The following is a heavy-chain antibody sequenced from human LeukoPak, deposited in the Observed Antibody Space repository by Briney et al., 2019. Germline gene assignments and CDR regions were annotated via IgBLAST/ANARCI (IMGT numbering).Heavy chain of an antibody. CDR3: GRGWAVDF. CDR1: GFTLSNQW. J-gene: IGHJ4*02. V-gene: IGHV3-7*01. D-gene: IGHD5-24*01. CDR2: IKQDGTEK. Sequence: GGSLRLSCAASGFTLSNQWMIWVRQAPGKGLECVANIKQDGTEKYYLDSVKGRFTISRDNAKKSLYLQMNSLRVEDTAVYYSGRGWAVDFWGQGTLVTVSS.